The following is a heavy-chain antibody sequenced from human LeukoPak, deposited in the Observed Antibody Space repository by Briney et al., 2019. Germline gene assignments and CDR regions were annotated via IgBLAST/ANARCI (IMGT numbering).Heavy chain of an antibody. J-gene: IGHJ5*02. D-gene: IGHD3-3*01. Sequence: GASVKVSCKASGYTFTSYGISWVRQAPGQGLEWMGWISGSNGNTNYAQKLQGRVTMTTDTSTSTAYMELRSLRSDDTAVYYCARGLEWLTRRHTWFDPWGQGTLVTVSS. CDR1: GYTFTSYG. CDR2: ISGSNGNT. V-gene: IGHV1-18*01. CDR3: ARGLEWLTRRHTWFDP.